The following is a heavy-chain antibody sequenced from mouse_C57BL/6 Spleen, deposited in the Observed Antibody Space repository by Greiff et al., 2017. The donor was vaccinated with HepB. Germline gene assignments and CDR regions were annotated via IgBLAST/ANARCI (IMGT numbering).Heavy chain of an antibody. V-gene: IGHV5-17*01. Sequence: EVKVVESGGGLVKPGGSLKLSCAASGFTFSDYGMHWVRQAPEKGLEWVAYISSGSSTIYYADTVKGRFTISRYNAKNTLFLQMTSLRSEDTAMYYCARPYDYAWFAYWGQGTLVTVSA. CDR3: ARPYDYAWFAY. D-gene: IGHD2-4*01. CDR1: GFTFSDYG. J-gene: IGHJ3*01. CDR2: ISSGSSTI.